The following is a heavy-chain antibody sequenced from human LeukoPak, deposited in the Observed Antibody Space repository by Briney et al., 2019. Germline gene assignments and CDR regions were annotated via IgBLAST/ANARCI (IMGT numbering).Heavy chain of an antibody. CDR1: GSTFSAYA. CDR3: VKITSVTGGDC. Sequence: GGSLRLSCSASGSTFSAYAMYWVRQAPGKGLEYVSGISNNGGSSFYADSVKGRFTISRDNSKNTLYLQMSSLRAEDTAVYYCVKITSVTGGDCWGQGTRLTVSS. V-gene: IGHV3-64D*09. J-gene: IGHJ4*02. CDR2: ISNNGGSS. D-gene: IGHD1-1*01.